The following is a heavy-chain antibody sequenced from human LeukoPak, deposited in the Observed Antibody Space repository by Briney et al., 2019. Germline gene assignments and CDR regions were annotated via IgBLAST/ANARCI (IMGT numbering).Heavy chain of an antibody. CDR3: ARADHSSSWYED. CDR1: GFTFSDYY. J-gene: IGHJ4*02. Sequence: GGSLRLSCAASGFTFSDYYMSWIRQAPGKGLEWVSYISSSGSTIYYADSVKGRFTISRDNAKNSLYLQMNSLRAVDTAVYYCARADHSSSWYEDWGQGTLVTVSS. V-gene: IGHV3-11*04. D-gene: IGHD6-13*01. CDR2: ISSSGSTI.